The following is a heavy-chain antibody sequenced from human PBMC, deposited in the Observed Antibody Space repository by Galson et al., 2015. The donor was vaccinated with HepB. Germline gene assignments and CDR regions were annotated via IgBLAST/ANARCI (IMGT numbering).Heavy chain of an antibody. Sequence: SVKVSGKASGYILSNSALNWAREAPGQGLEWMGWINTDTGNPTYAQAFTGRFVFSLDTSVTTSYLQISSLKAEDTAVYYCARSPYYGSGNYYNAWFDLWGQGTLVTVSS. V-gene: IGHV7-4-1*02. D-gene: IGHD3-10*01. CDR3: ARSPYYGSGNYYNAWFDL. J-gene: IGHJ5*02. CDR1: GYILSNSA. CDR2: INTDTGNP.